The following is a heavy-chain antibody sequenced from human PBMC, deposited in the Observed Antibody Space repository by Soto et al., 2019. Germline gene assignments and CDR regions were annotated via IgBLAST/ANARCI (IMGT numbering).Heavy chain of an antibody. CDR3: ARDEDIVLVPAAMGPRSYYYYGMDV. CDR1: WGTFTHYP. J-gene: IGHJ6*02. D-gene: IGHD2-2*01. Sequence: SVKGSSQGSWGTFTHYPICWGGQAPGQRVEWVGGVIPIFGTANYAQKFQGRVTITADESTSTAYMELSSLRSEDTAVYYCARDEDIVLVPAAMGPRSYYYYGMDVWGQGTTVTVSS. V-gene: IGHV1-69*13. CDR2: VIPIFGTA.